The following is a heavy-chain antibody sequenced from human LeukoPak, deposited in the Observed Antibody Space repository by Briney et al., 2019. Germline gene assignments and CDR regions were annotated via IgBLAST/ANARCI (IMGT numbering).Heavy chain of an antibody. D-gene: IGHD3-10*01. V-gene: IGHV4-39*07. J-gene: IGHJ6*02. CDR2: IYYSGST. Sequence: SETLSLTCTVSGGSISSSSYYWGWIRQPPGKGLEWIGSIYYSGSTYYNPSLKSRVTISVDTSKNQFSLKLSSVTAADTAVYYCEAYYYGSGSYYNPPYYYYGMDVWGQGTTVTVSS. CDR1: GGSISSSSYY. CDR3: EAYYYGSGSYYNPPYYYYGMDV.